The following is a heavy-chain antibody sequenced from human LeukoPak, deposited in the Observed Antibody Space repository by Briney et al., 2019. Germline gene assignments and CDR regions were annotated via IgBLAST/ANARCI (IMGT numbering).Heavy chain of an antibody. V-gene: IGHV1-8*01. CDR1: GYTFTSYD. D-gene: IGHD3-22*01. CDR2: MNPNSGNT. CDR3: AREEWEYYDSSGYYWVDY. Sequence: ASVKVSCKASGYTFTSYDINWVRQATRQGLEWMGWMNPNSGNTGYAQKFQGRVTITADKSTSTAYMELSSLRSEDTAVYYCAREEWEYYDSSGYYWVDYWGQRTLVTVSS. J-gene: IGHJ4*02.